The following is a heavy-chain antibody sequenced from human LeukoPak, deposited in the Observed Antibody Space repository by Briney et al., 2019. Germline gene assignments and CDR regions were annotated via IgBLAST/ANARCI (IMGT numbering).Heavy chain of an antibody. J-gene: IGHJ4*02. CDR2: IYYSGST. V-gene: IGHV4-59*01. CDR1: GGSISSYY. D-gene: IGHD3-22*01. Sequence: SETLSLTCTASGGSISSYYWSWIRQPPGKGLEWIGYIYYSGSTNYNPSLKSRVTISVDTSKNQFSLKLSSVTAADTAVYYCARGAGGYWGYWGQGTLVTVSS. CDR3: ARGAGGYWGY.